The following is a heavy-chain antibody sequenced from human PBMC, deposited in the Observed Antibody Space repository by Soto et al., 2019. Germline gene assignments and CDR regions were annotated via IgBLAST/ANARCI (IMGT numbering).Heavy chain of an antibody. CDR2: IKQDGSEK. V-gene: IGHV3-7*01. J-gene: IGHJ4*02. CDR1: GFTFSSYW. Sequence: GGSLRLSCAASGFTFSSYWMSWVRQAPGKGLEWVANIKQDGSEKYYVDSVKGRFTISRDNAKNSLYLQMNSLRAEDTAVYYCARDGYYDFWSGYYNANYFDYWGQGTLVTVSS. CDR3: ARDGYYDFWSGYYNANYFDY. D-gene: IGHD3-3*01.